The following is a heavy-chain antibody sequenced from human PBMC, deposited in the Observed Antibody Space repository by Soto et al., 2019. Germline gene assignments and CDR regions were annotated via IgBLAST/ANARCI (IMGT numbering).Heavy chain of an antibody. CDR3: ARGGHIAVVTDSFDS. V-gene: IGHV1-3*01. CDR1: GYTFTSYA. Sequence: ASVKVSCKASGYTFTSYAMHWVRQAPGQRLEWMGLINAGSGGSNYAQKFLGRVTMTMDSSTSTVFMELTSLRSADTAVYYCARGGHIAVVTDSFDSWGQGTLVTVSS. J-gene: IGHJ4*02. D-gene: IGHD2-21*02. CDR2: INAGSGGS.